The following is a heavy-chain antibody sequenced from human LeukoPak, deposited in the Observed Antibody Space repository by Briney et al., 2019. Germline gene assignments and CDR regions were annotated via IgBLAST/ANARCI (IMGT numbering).Heavy chain of an antibody. CDR2: MSYDGNTK. CDR3: ARDSPPDS. CDR1: GLTFSGFA. V-gene: IGHV3-30-3*01. Sequence: PGGSLRLSCVASGLTFSGFALFWVRQAPGKGLEWVAVMSYDGNTKNYADSVKGRFTISRDNSKNTLYLQMNSLRAEDTAVYYCARDSPPDSWGRGTLVTVSS. J-gene: IGHJ4*02.